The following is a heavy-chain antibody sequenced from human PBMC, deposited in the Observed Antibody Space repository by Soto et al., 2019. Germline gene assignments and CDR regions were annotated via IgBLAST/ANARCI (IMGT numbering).Heavy chain of an antibody. J-gene: IGHJ6*02. V-gene: IGHV1-8*01. Sequence: ASVKVSCKASGYTFASYDINWVRQATGQGLEWMGWMNPNSGNTGYAQKFQGRVTMTRNTSISTAYMELSSLRSEDTAVYHCARGMSSGQTGDYYYYYGMDVWGQGTTVAVSS. CDR2: MNPNSGNT. CDR1: GYTFASYD. CDR3: ARGMSSGQTGDYYYYYGMDV. D-gene: IGHD6-19*01.